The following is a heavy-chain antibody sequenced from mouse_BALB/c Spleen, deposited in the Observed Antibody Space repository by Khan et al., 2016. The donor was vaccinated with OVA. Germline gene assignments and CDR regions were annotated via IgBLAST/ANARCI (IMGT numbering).Heavy chain of an antibody. CDR2: IDPANGNT. CDR3: ATFVSGVWTCFSY. J-gene: IGHJ3*01. Sequence: VQLQQSGAELVKPGASVKLSCTASDFNIKDTYMHWVKQRPEQGLEWIGRIDPANGNTTYDQKFQGKATITVDTSSNNAYLHLTSLTYEDTDVYYCATFVSGVWTCFSYWCQGTLVTVSA. CDR1: DFNIKDTY. V-gene: IGHV14-3*02.